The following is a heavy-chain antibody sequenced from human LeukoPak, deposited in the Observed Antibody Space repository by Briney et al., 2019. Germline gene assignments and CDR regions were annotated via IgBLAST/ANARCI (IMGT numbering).Heavy chain of an antibody. V-gene: IGHV1-8*03. Sequence: ASVKVSCKSSGYTFTSYDINWVRQATGQGLEWMGWMNPNSGNTGYAQKFQGRVTITRNTSISTAYMELSSLRSEDTAVYYCARGPIAAAGSSLDYWGQGTLVTVSS. D-gene: IGHD6-13*01. CDR2: MNPNSGNT. CDR3: ARGPIAAAGSSLDY. CDR1: GYTFTSYD. J-gene: IGHJ4*02.